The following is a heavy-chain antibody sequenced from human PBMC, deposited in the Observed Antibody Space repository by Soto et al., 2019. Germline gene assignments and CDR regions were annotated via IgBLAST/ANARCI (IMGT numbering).Heavy chain of an antibody. CDR1: GFTFNSYA. V-gene: IGHV3-7*01. J-gene: IGHJ4*02. CDR3: ARDFYGGYTYGPGDY. CDR2: IHGDGGKI. Sequence: GGSLRLSCAASGFTFNSYAMSWVRQAPGKGLEWVANIHGDGGKIYYVDSVKGRFTISRDNAKRSLYLQMKSLRAEDTAVYYCARDFYGGYTYGPGDYWGQGALVTVSS. D-gene: IGHD5-18*01.